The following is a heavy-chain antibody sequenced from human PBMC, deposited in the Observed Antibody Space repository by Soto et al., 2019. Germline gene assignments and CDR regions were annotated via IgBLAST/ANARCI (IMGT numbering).Heavy chain of an antibody. J-gene: IGHJ4*02. CDR1: GDSGSSNRVT. V-gene: IGHV6-1*01. D-gene: IGHD2-2*01. CDR2: TYFRSKWYN. Sequence: PSQTLSLTCVISGDSGSSNRVTWNWIRQSPSRGLEWLGRTYFRSKWYNDYAESVRSRITIDPDTSKNQFSLHLNSVTPEDTAVYYCVRLVGNSWLDFWGQGTLVTFSS. CDR3: VRLVGNSWLDF.